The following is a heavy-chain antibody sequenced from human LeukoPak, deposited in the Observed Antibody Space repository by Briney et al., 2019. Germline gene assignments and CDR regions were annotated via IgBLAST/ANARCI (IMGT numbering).Heavy chain of an antibody. J-gene: IGHJ4*02. Sequence: ASVTVSCKASGYTFTSYGISWVRQAPGQGLEWMGWISAHNGNTNYAQNLRGRVTMTTETSTSTAYMELRSLRSDDTAVYYCARSGSSSDSASDYWGQGTLVTVSS. CDR3: ARSGSSSDSASDY. CDR2: ISAHNGNT. V-gene: IGHV1-18*01. D-gene: IGHD6-6*01. CDR1: GYTFTSYG.